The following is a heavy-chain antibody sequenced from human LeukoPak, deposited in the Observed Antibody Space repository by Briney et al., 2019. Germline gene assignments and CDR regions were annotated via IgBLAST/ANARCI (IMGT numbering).Heavy chain of an antibody. CDR2: IGTAGDT. CDR3: ARFPRTPTSGSYPSPSGY. V-gene: IGHV3-13*01. D-gene: IGHD1-26*01. J-gene: IGHJ4*02. Sequence: PGGSLRLSCAASGFTFSSYDMHWVRQATGKGLEWVSAIGTAGDTYYPGSVKGRFTISRENAKNSLYLQMNSLRAGDTAVYYCARFPRTPTSGSYPSPSGYWGQGTLVTVSS. CDR1: GFTFSSYD.